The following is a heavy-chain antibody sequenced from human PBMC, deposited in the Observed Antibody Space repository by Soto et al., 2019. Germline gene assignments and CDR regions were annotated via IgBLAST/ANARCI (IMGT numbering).Heavy chain of an antibody. Sequence: EVQLVESGGGLVQPGGSLRLSCAASGFTFSSYEMNWVRQAPGKGLEWVSYISSSGSTIYYADSVKGRFTISRDNAKNSLYLQMNSLRAEDTAVYYCASLGYTASPGKGFDYWGQGTLVTVSS. CDR1: GFTFSSYE. J-gene: IGHJ4*02. CDR2: ISSSGSTI. CDR3: ASLGYTASPGKGFDY. V-gene: IGHV3-48*03. D-gene: IGHD3-16*01.